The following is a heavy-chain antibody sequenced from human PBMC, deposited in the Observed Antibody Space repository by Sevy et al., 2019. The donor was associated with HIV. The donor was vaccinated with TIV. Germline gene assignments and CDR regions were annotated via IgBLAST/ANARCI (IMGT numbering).Heavy chain of an antibody. D-gene: IGHD3-9*01. V-gene: IGHV3-49*03. Sequence: GGSLRLSCITSGFRFSDYALTWLRQAPGKGLEWVGFIRSKTFGGTTEYAASVTGSFTISRDESKSIAYLEMNSLKTEDTAIYYCTRLRGTISAYYYFGMDVWGQGATVTVSS. J-gene: IGHJ6*02. CDR2: IRSKTFGGTT. CDR3: TRLRGTISAYYYFGMDV. CDR1: GFRFSDYA.